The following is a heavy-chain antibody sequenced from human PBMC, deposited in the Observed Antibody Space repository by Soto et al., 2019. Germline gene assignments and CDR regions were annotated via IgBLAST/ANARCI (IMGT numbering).Heavy chain of an antibody. CDR1: GYTFTDYG. Sequence: EASVKVSCKASGYTFTDYGISWVRQAPGQGLEWMGGIIPIFGTANYAQKFQGRVTITADESTSTAYMELSSLRSEDTAVYYCARCPGIAVYWFDPWGQGTLVTVSS. CDR2: IIPIFGTA. J-gene: IGHJ5*02. D-gene: IGHD6-19*01. CDR3: ARCPGIAVYWFDP. V-gene: IGHV1-69*13.